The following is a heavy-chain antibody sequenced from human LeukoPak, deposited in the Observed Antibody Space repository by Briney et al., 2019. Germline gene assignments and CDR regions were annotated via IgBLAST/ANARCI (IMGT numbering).Heavy chain of an antibody. CDR2: ISAYNGNT. Sequence: ASVKVSCKASGYTFTSYGISWGRQAPGQGLEWMGWISAYNGNTTYAQKLQGRVTMTTDTSTSTAYMELRSLRSDDTAVYYCARVFWSGYYSYYYYGMDVWGQGTTVTVSS. D-gene: IGHD3-3*01. CDR1: GYTFTSYG. J-gene: IGHJ6*02. CDR3: ARVFWSGYYSYYYYGMDV. V-gene: IGHV1-18*01.